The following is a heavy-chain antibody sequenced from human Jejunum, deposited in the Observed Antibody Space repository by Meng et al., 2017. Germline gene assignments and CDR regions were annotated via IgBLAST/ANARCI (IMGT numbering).Heavy chain of an antibody. D-gene: IGHD6-13*01. CDR3: ASSIAAVVGYYFDY. V-gene: IGHV4-31*03. Sequence: QLHVLGTVPVKPSHTLSLTCTVSGVSLGSGGYYWSCIRQHTERGLEWIGYVYYSGIAYYNPSLKSRVAISVDTSKNQFSLKLTSVTAADTAVYYCASSIAAVVGYYFDYWGQGTLVTVSS. CDR2: VYYSGIA. CDR1: GVSLGSGGYY. J-gene: IGHJ4*02.